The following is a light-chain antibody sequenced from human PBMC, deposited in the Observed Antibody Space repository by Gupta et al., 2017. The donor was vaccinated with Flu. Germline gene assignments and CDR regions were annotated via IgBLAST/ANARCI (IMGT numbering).Light chain of an antibody. V-gene: IGLV1-44*01. Sequence: RVTIRCSGRSSNNRRKTENWNQQLPVPAHKHLMYRNNPRLSGVPDRFSCSKSVTSASNAIXGXEAEDEXDYYCGAGYDSLRGWVFGGGTKMTVL. J-gene: IGLJ3*02. CDR1: SSNNRRKT. CDR3: GAGYDSLRGWV. CDR2: RNN.